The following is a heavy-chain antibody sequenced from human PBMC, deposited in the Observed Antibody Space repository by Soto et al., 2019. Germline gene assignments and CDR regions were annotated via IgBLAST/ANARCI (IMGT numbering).Heavy chain of an antibody. D-gene: IGHD3-22*01. CDR3: ARRPYYYDSSGYYYGAFDI. CDR2: INYSGST. J-gene: IGHJ3*02. CDR1: GGSISTYY. V-gene: IGHV4-59*01. Sequence: SETLSLTCTVSGGSISTYYWTWIRQPPGKGLEWIGYINYSGSTNYNPSLKSRVTISIDTSNNQFSLRLSSVTAADTAVYYCARRPYYYDSSGYYYGAFDIWGQGTMVTVSS.